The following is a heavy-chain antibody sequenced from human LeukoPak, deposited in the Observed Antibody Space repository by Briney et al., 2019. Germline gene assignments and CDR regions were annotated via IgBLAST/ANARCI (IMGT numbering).Heavy chain of an antibody. V-gene: IGHV3-33*01. J-gene: IGHJ4*02. CDR3: ARDRKYQLLQYYFDY. Sequence: AGGSLRLSCAASGFTFSSYGMPWVRQAPGKGLEWVAVIWYDGSNKYYADSVKGRFTISRDNSKNTLYLQMNSLRAEDTAVYYCARDRKYQLLQYYFDYWGQGTLVTVSS. CDR2: IWYDGSNK. D-gene: IGHD2-2*01. CDR1: GFTFSSYG.